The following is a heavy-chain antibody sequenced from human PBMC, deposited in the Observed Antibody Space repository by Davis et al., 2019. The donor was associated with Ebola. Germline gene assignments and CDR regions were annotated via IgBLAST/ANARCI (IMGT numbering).Heavy chain of an antibody. Sequence: GESLKISCAASGFTFSSYDMHWVRQATGKGLEWVSAIGTAGDTYYPGSVKGRFTISRENAKNSLYLQMNSLRAGDTAVYYCARVSPVAAEFDYWGQGTLVTVSS. J-gene: IGHJ4*02. CDR2: IGTAGDT. CDR3: ARVSPVAAEFDY. D-gene: IGHD6-19*01. CDR1: GFTFSSYD. V-gene: IGHV3-13*01.